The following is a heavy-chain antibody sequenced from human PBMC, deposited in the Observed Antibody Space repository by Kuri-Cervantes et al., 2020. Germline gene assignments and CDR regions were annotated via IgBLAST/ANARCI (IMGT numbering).Heavy chain of an antibody. V-gene: IGHV4-34*01. CDR2: INHSGST. CDR3: TRPDPKFYDYIWGSYRYELAEWYFDL. CDR1: GGSFSGYY. Sequence: SETLSLTCAVYGGSFSGYYWSWIRQPPGKGLEWIGEINHSGSTNYNPSLKSRVTISVDTSKNQFSLKLSSVIAADTAVYYCTRPDPKFYDYIWGSYRYELAEWYFDLWGRGTLVTVSS. J-gene: IGHJ2*01. D-gene: IGHD3-16*02.